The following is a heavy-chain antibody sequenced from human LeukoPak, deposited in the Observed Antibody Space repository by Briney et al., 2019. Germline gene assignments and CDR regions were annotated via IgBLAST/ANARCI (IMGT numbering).Heavy chain of an antibody. CDR1: GFTFSSYE. D-gene: IGHD6-19*01. Sequence: PGGSLRLSCAASGFTFSSYEMNWVRQPPGKGLEWIGEVSQTGTTYYDPSLTGRITISVDRSRNQFSLTLRSATAADTGVYYCASHMAVPGTRGFDDWGQGIPVTVSS. J-gene: IGHJ4*02. V-gene: IGHV4-34*01. CDR2: VSQTGTT. CDR3: ASHMAVPGTRGFDD.